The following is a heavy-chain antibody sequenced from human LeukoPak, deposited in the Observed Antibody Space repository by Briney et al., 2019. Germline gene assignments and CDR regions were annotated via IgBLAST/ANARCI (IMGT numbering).Heavy chain of an antibody. D-gene: IGHD5-12*01. CDR1: GFTVSSNY. CDR2: ISSGSSTI. J-gene: IGHJ4*02. Sequence: GGSLRLSCAASGFTVSSNYMSWVRQAPGKGLEWVSYISSGSSTIYYADSVKGRFTISRDNAKNSLYLQMNSLRAEDTAVYYCARGGYDYNALFDHWGQGTLVTVSS. CDR3: ARGGYDYNALFDH. V-gene: IGHV3-48*01.